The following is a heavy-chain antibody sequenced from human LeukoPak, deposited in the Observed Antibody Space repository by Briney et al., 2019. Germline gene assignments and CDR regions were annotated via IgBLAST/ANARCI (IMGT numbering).Heavy chain of an antibody. D-gene: IGHD2-21*02. CDR2: MYTGGGR. CDR1: GFSVSNYY. J-gene: IGHJ4*02. CDR3: TRGQSYCGADCYSD. V-gene: IGHV3-66*01. Sequence: GGSRRLSCAASGFSVSNYYMSWVRQPPGKGLEWVSVMYTGGGRYYGDSVKGRFTISRDNSKNTVFLQMNSLRVEDTALYYCTRGQSYCGADCYSDWGQGTLVTVSS.